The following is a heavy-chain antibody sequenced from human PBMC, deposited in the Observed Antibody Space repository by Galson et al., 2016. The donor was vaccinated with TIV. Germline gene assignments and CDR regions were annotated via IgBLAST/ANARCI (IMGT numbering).Heavy chain of an antibody. CDR2: IYGDDDDK. J-gene: IGHJ5*02. CDR3: AHRALTVFGLFIKTDNWFDP. D-gene: IGHD3-3*01. CDR1: GFSLTTTEVG. V-gene: IGHV2-5*02. Sequence: PALVKPTQTLTLTCTFSGFSLTTTEVGVGWIRQPPGKALEWLALIYGDDDDKRYSPSLKSRLTITKDTSKNQVVLTMTNMDPVDTATYYCAHRALTVFGLFIKTDNWFDPWGQGTLVTVSS.